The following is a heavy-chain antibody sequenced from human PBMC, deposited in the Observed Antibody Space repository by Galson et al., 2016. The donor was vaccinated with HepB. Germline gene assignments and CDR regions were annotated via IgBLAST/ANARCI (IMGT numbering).Heavy chain of an antibody. Sequence: SVKVSCKASGYTFMTYGISWVRQAPGQGLEWMGRISVNNGNTNYAQRFQGRVFMTTDTATSTAYLEVRGLGSDDTAVYYCARAYDNYGDEYFYGLDVWGQGTTVTVSS. V-gene: IGHV1-18*01. D-gene: IGHD4-17*01. CDR2: ISVNNGNT. CDR1: GYTFMTYG. CDR3: ARAYDNYGDEYFYGLDV. J-gene: IGHJ6*02.